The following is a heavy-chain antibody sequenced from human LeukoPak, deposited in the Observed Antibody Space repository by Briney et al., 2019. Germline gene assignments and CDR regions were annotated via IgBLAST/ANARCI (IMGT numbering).Heavy chain of an antibody. Sequence: PGGSLRLSCAASGFTFSSYAMHWVRQAPGKGLEWVAVISYDGSNKYYADSVKGRFTISRDNSKNTLYLQMNSLRAEDTAVYYCARDEESGCYAFDYWGQGTLVTVSS. CDR1: GFTFSSYA. D-gene: IGHD1-26*01. CDR3: ARDEESGCYAFDY. J-gene: IGHJ4*02. V-gene: IGHV3-30-3*01. CDR2: ISYDGSNK.